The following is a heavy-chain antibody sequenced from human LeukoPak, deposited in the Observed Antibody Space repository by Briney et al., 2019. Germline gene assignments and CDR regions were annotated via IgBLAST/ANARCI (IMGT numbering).Heavy chain of an antibody. V-gene: IGHV4-39*07. Sequence: SETLSLTCTVSGGSISSSSYYWGWIRQPPGKGLEWIGSIYHSGSTYYNPSLKSRVTISVDTSKNQFSLKLSSVTAADTAVYYCARLLVVVAAFFDYWGQGTLVTVSS. CDR1: GGSISSSSYY. D-gene: IGHD2-15*01. CDR3: ARLLVVVAAFFDY. CDR2: IYHSGST. J-gene: IGHJ4*02.